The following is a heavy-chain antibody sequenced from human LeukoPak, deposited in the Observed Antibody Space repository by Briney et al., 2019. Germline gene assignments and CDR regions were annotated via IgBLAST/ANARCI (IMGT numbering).Heavy chain of an antibody. CDR2: IYYSGST. V-gene: IGHV4-30-4*02. D-gene: IGHD2-2*02. CDR3: ARVSGNYCSSTSCYTGWFDP. CDR1: GGSISSGDYY. Sequence: PSETLSLTCTVSGGSISSGDYYWSWIRQPPGKGLEWIGYIYYSGSTYYNPSLKSRVTISVDTSKNQFSLKLSSVTAADTAVYYCARVSGNYCSSTSCYTGWFDPWGQGTLVTVSS. J-gene: IGHJ5*02.